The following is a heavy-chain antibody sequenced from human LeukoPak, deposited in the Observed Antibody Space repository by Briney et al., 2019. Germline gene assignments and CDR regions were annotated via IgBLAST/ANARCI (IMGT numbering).Heavy chain of an antibody. CDR1: GYTFTGYY. CDR3: ARLVRNYYYMDV. CDR2: INPNSGGT. J-gene: IGHJ6*03. V-gene: IGHV1-2*06. D-gene: IGHD3-16*02. Sequence: GNSVKVSCKASGYTFTGYYMHWVRQAPGQGLEWMGRINPNSGGTNYAQKFQGRVTMTRDTSISTAYMELSRLRSDDTAVDYCARLVRNYYYMDVWGKGTTVTVSS.